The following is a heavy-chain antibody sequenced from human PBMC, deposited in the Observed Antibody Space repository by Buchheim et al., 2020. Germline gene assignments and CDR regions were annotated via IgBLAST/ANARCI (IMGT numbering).Heavy chain of an antibody. J-gene: IGHJ6*02. Sequence: QVQLQESGPGLVKPSGTLSLTCAVSGGSISSTNWWSWVRQPPEKGLAWIGEIYHSRNTNYNPSLKRRTTISVAKSNNQFSLQLSSVPAAVTALYYCARSSFWSTNPSYGVDVWGQGTT. V-gene: IGHV4-4*02. D-gene: IGHD3-3*01. CDR3: ARSSFWSTNPSYGVDV. CDR2: IYHSRNT. CDR1: GGSISSTNW.